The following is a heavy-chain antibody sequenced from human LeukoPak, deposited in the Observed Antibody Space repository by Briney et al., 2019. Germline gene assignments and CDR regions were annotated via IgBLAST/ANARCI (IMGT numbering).Heavy chain of an antibody. D-gene: IGHD3-3*01. CDR1: GGSISSYY. J-gene: IGHJ4*02. CDR3: ARGPRITIFGVVMPGGLGY. CDR2: IYYSGST. Sequence: PSETLSLTCTVSGGSISSYYWSWVRQPPGKGLEWVGYIYYSGSTNYNPSLKSRVTISVDTSKNQFSLKLSSVTAADTAVYYCARGPRITIFGVVMPGGLGYWGQGTLATVSS. V-gene: IGHV4-59*12.